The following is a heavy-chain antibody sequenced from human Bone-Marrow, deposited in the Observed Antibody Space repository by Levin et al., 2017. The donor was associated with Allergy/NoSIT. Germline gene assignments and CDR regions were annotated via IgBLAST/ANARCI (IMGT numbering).Heavy chain of an antibody. J-gene: IGHJ4*02. CDR2: ISYDGSNK. V-gene: IGHV3-30-3*01. D-gene: IGHD3-3*01. CDR3: ARGRGDFWSDPLDY. Sequence: PGGSLRLSCAASGFTFSSYAMHWVRQAPGKGLEWVAVISYDGSNKYYADSVKGRFTISRDNSKNTLYLQMNSLRAEDTAVYYCARGRGDFWSDPLDYWGQGTLVTVSS. CDR1: GFTFSSYA.